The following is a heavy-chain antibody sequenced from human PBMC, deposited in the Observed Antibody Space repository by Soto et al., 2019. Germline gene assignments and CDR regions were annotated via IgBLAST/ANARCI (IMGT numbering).Heavy chain of an antibody. CDR3: ARAGQLWLHGIDY. CDR1: GFTFSSYW. Sequence: EVQLVESGGGLVQPGGSLRLSCAASGFTFSSYWMSWVRQAPGKGLEWVANIKQDGSEKYYVDSVKGRFTISRDNAENSLYLQMNSLRAEDTAVYYCARAGQLWLHGIDYWGQGTLVTVSS. D-gene: IGHD5-18*01. CDR2: IKQDGSEK. J-gene: IGHJ4*02. V-gene: IGHV3-7*01.